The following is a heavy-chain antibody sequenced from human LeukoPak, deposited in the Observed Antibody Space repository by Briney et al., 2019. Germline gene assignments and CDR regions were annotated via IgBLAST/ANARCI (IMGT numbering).Heavy chain of an antibody. J-gene: IGHJ4*02. CDR2: IIPMINTP. CDR3: AIFQGTYGDNENDY. V-gene: IGHV1-69*13. CDR1: GGTFRSYA. Sequence: SVNVSCKASGGTFRSYAITLVRQAPGKRLEWMGGIIPMINTPKYAQTFQGRVSITADESTSIGYMEVSSLRSEDTAVYYCAIFQGTYGDNENDYWGQGTLVTVSS. D-gene: IGHD4-17*01.